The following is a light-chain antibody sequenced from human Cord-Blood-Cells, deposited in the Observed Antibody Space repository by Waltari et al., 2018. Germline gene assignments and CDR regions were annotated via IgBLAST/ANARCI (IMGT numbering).Light chain of an antibody. J-gene: IGLJ1*01. V-gene: IGLV2-23*01. CDR1: TSAFGCCHL. CDR2: EGS. Sequence: QSALTHPASVSGSPGQSIPIPCTGTTSAFGCCHLVSWYQQHPGKAPKLMIYEGSKRPSGVSNRFSGSKSGNTASLTISGLQAEDEADYYCCSYAGSSTYVFGTGTKVTVL. CDR3: CSYAGSSTYV.